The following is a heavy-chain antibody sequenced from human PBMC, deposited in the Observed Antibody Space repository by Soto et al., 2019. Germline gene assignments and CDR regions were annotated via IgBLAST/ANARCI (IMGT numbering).Heavy chain of an antibody. Sequence: GAPVEGSCKVSGDTPTDLSIQWVRQAPGKRVEWMGGFDPEDGETIYSQKFQGRVTMTEDTATDTAYMELSSLRSEDTAVYYCSTHRSGRFLEWLPEGSLGYWGQGTLVTVSS. CDR2: FDPEDGET. CDR1: GDTPTDLS. D-gene: IGHD3-3*01. J-gene: IGHJ4*02. V-gene: IGHV1-24*01. CDR3: STHRSGRFLEWLPEGSLGY.